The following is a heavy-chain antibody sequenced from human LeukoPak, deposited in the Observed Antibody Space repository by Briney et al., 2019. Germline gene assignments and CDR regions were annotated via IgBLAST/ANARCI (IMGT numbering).Heavy chain of an antibody. CDR2: IYSGGST. CDR3: ARVNGVVILDY. CDR1: GFTVSSNY. D-gene: IGHD3-3*01. J-gene: IGHJ4*02. V-gene: IGHV3-53*01. Sequence: GGSLRLSCAASGFTVSSNYMSWVRQAPGKGLEWVSVIYSGGSTYYADSVKGGFTISRDNSKNTLYLQMNSLRAEDTAVYYCARVNGVVILDYWGQGTLVTVSS.